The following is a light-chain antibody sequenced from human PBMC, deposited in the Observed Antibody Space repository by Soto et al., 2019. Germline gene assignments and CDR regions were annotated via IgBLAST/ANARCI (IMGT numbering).Light chain of an antibody. J-gene: IGKJ1*01. V-gene: IGKV1-6*01. CDR2: GAS. CDR1: QAIRND. CDR3: LQAHTYPWT. Sequence: AIQMTQSPSSLSASVGDRVSITCRTSQAIRNDLGWYQQRAGKAPELLIYGASTLQTGVPSRFSGSGSGTEFTLTISGLQAEDVATYYCLQAHTYPWTFGPGTTVDIK.